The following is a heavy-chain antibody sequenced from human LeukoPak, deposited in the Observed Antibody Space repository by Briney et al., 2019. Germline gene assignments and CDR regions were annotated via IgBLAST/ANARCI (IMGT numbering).Heavy chain of an antibody. Sequence: GGSLRLSCAASGFTFSSYWMSWVRQAPGKGLEWVANIKQDGSEKYYVDSVKGRFTISRDNSKNSLYLQMNSLRAEDTALHYCAKDGGYSYGRGYYYYYMDVWGKGTTVTVSS. CDR1: GFTFSSYW. CDR2: IKQDGSEK. V-gene: IGHV3-7*03. D-gene: IGHD5-18*01. J-gene: IGHJ6*03. CDR3: AKDGGYSYGRGYYYYYMDV.